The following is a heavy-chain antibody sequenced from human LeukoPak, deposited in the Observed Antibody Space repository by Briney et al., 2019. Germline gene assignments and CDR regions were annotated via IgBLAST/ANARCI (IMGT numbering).Heavy chain of an antibody. D-gene: IGHD3-10*01. CDR1: GFTFSSHG. CDR2: ISYDGSKK. V-gene: IGHV3-30*18. CDR3: AKDQDYGSGSITHDY. Sequence: TGGSLRLSCAASGFTFSSHGMHWVRQAPGKGLEWVADISYDGSKKYYGDSVQGRFTISRDNSKNTVYLQMNSLRAEDTAVYYCAKDQDYGSGSITHDYWGQGTLVTVSS. J-gene: IGHJ4*02.